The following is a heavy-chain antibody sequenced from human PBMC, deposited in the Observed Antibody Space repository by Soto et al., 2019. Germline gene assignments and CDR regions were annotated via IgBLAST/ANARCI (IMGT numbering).Heavy chain of an antibody. D-gene: IGHD6-19*01. CDR2: ISYDGSNK. V-gene: IGHV3-30*18. CDR1: GFTFSSYG. CDR3: AKDRGWYRLYNWFDP. J-gene: IGHJ5*02. Sequence: GGSLRLSCAASGFTFSSYGMHWVRQAPGKGLEWAAVISYDGSNKYYADSVKGRFTISRDNSKNTLYLQMNSLRAEDTAVYYCAKDRGWYRLYNWFDPWGQGTLVTVSS.